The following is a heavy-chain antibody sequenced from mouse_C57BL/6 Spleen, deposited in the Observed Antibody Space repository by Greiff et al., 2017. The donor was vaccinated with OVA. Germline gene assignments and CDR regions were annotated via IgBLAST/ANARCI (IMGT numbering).Heavy chain of an antibody. J-gene: IGHJ2*01. CDR2: IYPGDGDT. D-gene: IGHD3-2*02. CDR1: GYAFSSSW. CDR3: ASGRVDSSGSYYFDY. Sequence: VQLKQSGPELVKPGASVKISCKASGYAFSSSWMNWVKQRPGKGLEWIGRIYPGDGDTNYNGKFKGKATLTADKSSSTAYMQLSSLTSEDSAVYFCASGRVDSSGSYYFDYWGQGTTLTVSS. V-gene: IGHV1-82*01.